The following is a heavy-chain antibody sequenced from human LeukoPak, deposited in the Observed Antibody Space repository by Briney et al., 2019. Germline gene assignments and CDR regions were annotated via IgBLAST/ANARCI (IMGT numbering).Heavy chain of an antibody. CDR3: AREGVSTVTSILVVISFDY. J-gene: IGHJ4*02. V-gene: IGHV3-9*01. CDR2: ITWNRDKI. CDR1: GFSFDDYA. Sequence: PGRSLRLSCTVSGFSFDDYAMHWVRQAPGKGLEWVSGITWNRDKIGYGDSVKGRFTISRDNAKNSLYLQMNSLRPEDTAIYYCAREGVSTVTSILVVISFDYWGQGALVTVSS. D-gene: IGHD3-22*01.